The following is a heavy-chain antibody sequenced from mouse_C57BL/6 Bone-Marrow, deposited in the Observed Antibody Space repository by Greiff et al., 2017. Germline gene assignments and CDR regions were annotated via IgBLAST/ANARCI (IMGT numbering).Heavy chain of an antibody. Sequence: EVQGVESGGDLVKPGGSLKLSCAASGFTFSSYGMSWVRQTPDKRLEWVATISSGGSYTYYPDSVKGRFTISRDNAKNTLYLQMSSLKSEDTAMYYCARLFPYEYDEAYWGQGTLVTVSA. CDR3: ARLFPYEYDEAY. J-gene: IGHJ3*01. CDR1: GFTFSSYG. D-gene: IGHD2-4*01. V-gene: IGHV5-6*01. CDR2: ISSGGSYT.